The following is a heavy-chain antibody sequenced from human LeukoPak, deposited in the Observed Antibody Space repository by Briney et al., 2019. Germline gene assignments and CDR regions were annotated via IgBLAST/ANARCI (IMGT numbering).Heavy chain of an antibody. V-gene: IGHV3-30*03. D-gene: IGHD3-10*01. J-gene: IGHJ4*02. CDR2: ISYDESDK. CDR1: GFTFSTYW. Sequence: PGGSLRLSCAASGFTFSTYWMSWVRQAPGKGLEWVAVISYDESDKYYADSVKGRFTISRDNSKNTLYLHVNSLRVEDTAVYYCARDRRTSGVDYWGQGTLVTVSS. CDR3: ARDRRTSGVDY.